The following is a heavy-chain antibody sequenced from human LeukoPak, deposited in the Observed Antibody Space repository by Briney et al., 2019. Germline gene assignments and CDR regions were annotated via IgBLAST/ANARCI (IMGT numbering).Heavy chain of an antibody. CDR2: MHPGGAT. V-gene: IGHV4-59*01. CDR1: ADSMNNYY. J-gene: IGHJ4*02. D-gene: IGHD3-10*02. Sequence: SETLSLTCSVFADSMNNYYWTWIRQPPGKGLEWVGNMHPGGATKFHPSLEGRVTMSIDTSNKQFSLRLRSVTAADTATYYCAKTGSLFGRFLDHWGPGALVIVSS. CDR3: AKTGSLFGRFLDH.